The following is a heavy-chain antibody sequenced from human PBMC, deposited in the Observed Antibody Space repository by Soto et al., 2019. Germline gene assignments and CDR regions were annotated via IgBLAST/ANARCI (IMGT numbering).Heavy chain of an antibody. CDR2: IYYSGST. CDR3: ARRAKSGYDSPYYFDY. CDR1: GGSISSSSYY. J-gene: IGHJ4*02. V-gene: IGHV4-39*01. D-gene: IGHD5-12*01. Sequence: SETLSLTCTVSGGSISSSSYYWGWIRQPPGKGLEWIGSIYYSGSTYYNPSLKSRVTISVDTSKNQFSLKLSSVTAADTAVYYCARRAKSGYDSPYYFDYWGQGTLVTVSS.